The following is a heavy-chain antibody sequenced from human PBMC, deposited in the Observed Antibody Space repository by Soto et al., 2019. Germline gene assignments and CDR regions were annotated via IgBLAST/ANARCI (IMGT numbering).Heavy chain of an antibody. CDR3: AADSTHLWPNY. J-gene: IGHJ4*02. D-gene: IGHD5-18*01. V-gene: IGHV1-18*01. CDR2: ISAYNGNT. CDR1: GYTFTSYG. Sequence: ASVKVSCKASGYTFTSYGISWVRQAPGQGLEWMGWISAYNGNTNYAQKLQGRVTMTRDTSTSTAYMELSSLKSDDTAVYYCAADSTHLWPNYWGQGTLVTVSS.